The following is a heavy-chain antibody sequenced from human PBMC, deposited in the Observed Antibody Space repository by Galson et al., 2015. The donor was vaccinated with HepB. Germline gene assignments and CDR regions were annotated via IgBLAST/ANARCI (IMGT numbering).Heavy chain of an antibody. V-gene: IGHV4-59*08. Sequence: ETLSLTCTVSGGSISSYYWSWIRQPPGKGLEWIGYIYYSGSTNYNPSLKSRVTISVDTSKNQFSLKLSSVTAADTAVYYCARLDTDPEYYYYGMDGWGQGTTVTVSS. CDR3: ARLDTDPEYYYYGMDG. D-gene: IGHD1-14*01. J-gene: IGHJ6*02. CDR1: GGSISSYY. CDR2: IYYSGST.